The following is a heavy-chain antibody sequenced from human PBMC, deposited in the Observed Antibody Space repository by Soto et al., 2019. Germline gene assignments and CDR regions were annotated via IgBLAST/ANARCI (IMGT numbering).Heavy chain of an antibody. V-gene: IGHV5-51*01. J-gene: IGHJ3*02. CDR3: AGQKRSSGWHQIFDI. CDR1: GYSFTTYW. D-gene: IGHD6-19*01. Sequence: PGESLKICCKGSGYSFTTYWIGWVRQMHGKRLEWMGIIYPGDSDTRYSPSFQGQVTISADKSITTAYLKWSSLKASDTALYYFAGQKRSSGWHQIFDIWGQGTMVTVSS. CDR2: IYPGDSDT.